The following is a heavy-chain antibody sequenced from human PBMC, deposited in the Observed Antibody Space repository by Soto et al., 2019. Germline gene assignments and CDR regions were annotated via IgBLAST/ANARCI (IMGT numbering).Heavy chain of an antibody. J-gene: IGHJ3*02. CDR1: GRSLTNYY. CDR3: AGPPLRYYYDTTGPDAFDI. D-gene: IGHD3-22*01. V-gene: IGHV4-59*01. Sequence: SETLSLTSTVSGRSLTNYYWTWIRQPPGKGLEWIGFIYYSGSTHYNPSLKSRVTISLDTSKNQFSLRLSSVTAADTAVYYCAGPPLRYYYDTTGPDAFDIWGQGTMVTVSS. CDR2: IYYSGST.